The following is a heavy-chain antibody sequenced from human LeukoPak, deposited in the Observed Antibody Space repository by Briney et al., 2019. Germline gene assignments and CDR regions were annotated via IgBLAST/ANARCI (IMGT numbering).Heavy chain of an antibody. CDR3: AKDPGADYSNYIDY. CDR2: IRYDGSTK. D-gene: IGHD4-11*01. J-gene: IGHJ4*02. V-gene: IGHV3-30*02. Sequence: GGSLRLSCAASGFTFSSYGMHWVRQAPGKGLEWVAFIRYDGSTKYYADSVKGRFTISRDNSKNTLYLQMNSLRAEDTAVYYCAKDPGADYSNYIDYWGQGTLVTVSS. CDR1: GFTFSSYG.